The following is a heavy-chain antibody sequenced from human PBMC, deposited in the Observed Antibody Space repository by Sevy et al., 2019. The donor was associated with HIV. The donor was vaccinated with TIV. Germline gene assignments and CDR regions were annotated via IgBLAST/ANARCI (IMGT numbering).Heavy chain of an antibody. CDR1: GFTFSSYS. V-gene: IGHV3-21*01. Sequence: GESLKISCAASGFTFSSYSMNWVRQAPGKGLEWVSSISSSSSYIYYADSVKGRFTISRDNAKNSLYLQMNSLRAEDTAVYYCARVEGSPYYYGMDVWGQGTTVTVSS. D-gene: IGHD3-10*01. J-gene: IGHJ6*02. CDR3: ARVEGSPYYYGMDV. CDR2: ISSSSSYI.